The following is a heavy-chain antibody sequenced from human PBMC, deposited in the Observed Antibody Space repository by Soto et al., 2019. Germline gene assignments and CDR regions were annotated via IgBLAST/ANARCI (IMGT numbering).Heavy chain of an antibody. Sequence: GGSLRLSCAASGFTFSSYWMSWVRQAPGKGLEWVANIKQDGSEKYYVDSVKGRFTISRDNAKNSLYLQMNSLRAEDTAVYYGARRDYGDPPAFDYWGQGTLVTVSS. V-gene: IGHV3-7*01. D-gene: IGHD4-17*01. J-gene: IGHJ4*02. CDR1: GFTFSSYW. CDR3: ARRDYGDPPAFDY. CDR2: IKQDGSEK.